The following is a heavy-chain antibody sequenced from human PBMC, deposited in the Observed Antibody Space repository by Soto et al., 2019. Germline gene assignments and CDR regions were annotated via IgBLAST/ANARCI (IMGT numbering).Heavy chain of an antibody. D-gene: IGHD5-18*01. V-gene: IGHV3-30*18. CDR1: RFTFSNYV. CDR2: ISHDGTVK. J-gene: IGHJ4*02. Sequence: PGGSLRLSCAASRFTFSNYVMQWVGQSPGKGLEWVAVISHDGTVKYYADSVKGRFTISRDNFQNTLDLQMDSLRAEDTAVYYCAKERDTRSSSCFDSWGQGTLVTVSS. CDR3: AKERDTRSSSCFDS.